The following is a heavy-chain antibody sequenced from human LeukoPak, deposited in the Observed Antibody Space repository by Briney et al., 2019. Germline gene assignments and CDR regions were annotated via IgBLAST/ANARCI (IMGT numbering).Heavy chain of an antibody. CDR1: GFTFSNYA. CDR2: VSGGGSST. Sequence: PGGSLRLSCVASGFTFSNYAMNWVRQAPGKGLEWVSGVSGGGSSTYYADSVKGRFTISRDNSKNMLYLQMNSLRAEDTAVYYCAKDQAGTYAFDIWGQGTMVTVSS. CDR3: AKDQAGTYAFDI. D-gene: IGHD6-13*01. V-gene: IGHV3-23*01. J-gene: IGHJ3*02.